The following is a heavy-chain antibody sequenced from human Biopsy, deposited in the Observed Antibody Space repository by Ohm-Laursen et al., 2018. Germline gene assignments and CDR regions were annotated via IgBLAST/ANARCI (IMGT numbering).Heavy chain of an antibody. D-gene: IGHD1-14*01. Sequence: TLSLTWPVSGDSISSDYYWTWIRQVPGEGLEWIAYMHHSGPTYTYYNPSLKSRVAISVEVSKNQFSLKVSSVTAADTAVYFCTRKPNSLYYFDHWGQGTLVTVSS. CDR2: MHHSGPT. CDR3: TRKPNSLYYFDH. J-gene: IGHJ4*02. CDR1: GDSISSDYY. V-gene: IGHV4-31*02.